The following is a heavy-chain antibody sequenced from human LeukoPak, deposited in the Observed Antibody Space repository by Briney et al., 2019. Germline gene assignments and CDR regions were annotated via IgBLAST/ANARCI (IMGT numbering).Heavy chain of an antibody. D-gene: IGHD6-13*01. CDR3: ARGRIEAGMNDY. CDR2: INHSGST. CDR1: GGSFSGYY. J-gene: IGHJ4*02. Sequence: SETLSLTCAVYGGSFSGYYWSWIRQPPGKGLEWIGEINHSGSTNYNPSLKSRVTISVDTSKNQFSLKLSSVTDADTAVYYCARGRIEAGMNDYWGQGTLVTVSS. V-gene: IGHV4-34*01.